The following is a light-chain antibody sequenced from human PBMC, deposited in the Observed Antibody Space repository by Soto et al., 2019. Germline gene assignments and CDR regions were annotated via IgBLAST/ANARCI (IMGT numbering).Light chain of an antibody. CDR1: SSNLGAGYD. J-gene: IGLJ3*02. V-gene: IGLV1-40*01. CDR3: QAYDYSLTASV. Sequence: QSALTQPPSVSGAPGQRVTLSCTGNSSNLGAGYDVHWYKQVPGAAPKLVIFGNRSRPSGVPERFSGSKSGTSASLAITGLQAEDEADYYCQAYDYSLTASVFGGGTKVTVL. CDR2: GNR.